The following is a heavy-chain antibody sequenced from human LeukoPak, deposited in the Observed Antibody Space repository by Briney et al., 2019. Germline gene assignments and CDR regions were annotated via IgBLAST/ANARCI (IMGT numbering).Heavy chain of an antibody. V-gene: IGHV4-61*02. CDR3: AREWGVTNWFDP. CDR2: IYTSGST. J-gene: IGHJ5*02. CDR1: GGSISSDSYY. D-gene: IGHD3-16*01. Sequence: PSQTLSLTCTVSGGSISSDSYYWSWIRQPAGKGLEWIGRIYTSGSTNYNPSLKSRVTISVDTSKNQFSLKLSSVTAADTAVYYCAREWGVTNWFDPWGQGTLVTVSS.